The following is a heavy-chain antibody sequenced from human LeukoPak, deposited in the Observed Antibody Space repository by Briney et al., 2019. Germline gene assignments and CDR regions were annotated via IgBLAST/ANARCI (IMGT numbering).Heavy chain of an antibody. Sequence: GASVTVSCKASGYTFTGYYMHWVRQAPGQGLEWMGWINPNSGGTNYAQKFQGRVTMTRDTSISTAYMELSRLRSDDTAVYYCARGGYDFWSGYYINDYWGQGTLVTVSS. J-gene: IGHJ4*02. D-gene: IGHD3-3*01. CDR1: GYTFTGYY. V-gene: IGHV1-2*02. CDR3: ARGGYDFWSGYYINDY. CDR2: INPNSGGT.